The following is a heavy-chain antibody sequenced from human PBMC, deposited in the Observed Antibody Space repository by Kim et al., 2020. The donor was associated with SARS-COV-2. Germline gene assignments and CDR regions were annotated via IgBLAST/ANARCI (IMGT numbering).Heavy chain of an antibody. CDR1: GFTFDDYA. CDR2: ISWNSGSI. Sequence: GGSLRLSCAASGFTFDDYAMHWVRQAPGKGLEWVSGISWNSGSIGYADSVKGRFTISRDNAKNSLYLQMNSLRAEDTALYYCAKDTGYNWNNAFDIWGQGTMVTVSS. V-gene: IGHV3-9*01. J-gene: IGHJ3*02. CDR3: AKDTGYNWNNAFDI. D-gene: IGHD1-20*01.